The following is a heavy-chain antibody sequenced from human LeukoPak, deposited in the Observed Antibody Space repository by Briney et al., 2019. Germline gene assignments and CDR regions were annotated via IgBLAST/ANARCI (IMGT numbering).Heavy chain of an antibody. D-gene: IGHD6-6*01. CDR3: ARIGYSSSSFDY. V-gene: IGHV3-7*05. Sequence: QAGGSLRLSCAASGFTFSNAWMSWVRQAPGEGLEWVANIKQDGSVKYYVDSVKGRFTISRDNAKNSLYLQMNSLRAEDTAVYFCARIGYSSSSFDYWGRGTLVTVSS. CDR1: GFTFSNAW. J-gene: IGHJ4*02. CDR2: IKQDGSVK.